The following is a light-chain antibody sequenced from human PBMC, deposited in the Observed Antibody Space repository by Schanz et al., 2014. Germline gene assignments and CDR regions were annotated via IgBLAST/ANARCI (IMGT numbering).Light chain of an antibody. J-gene: IGLJ3*02. CDR1: SSDVGNYRL. V-gene: IGLV2-14*02. CDR3: SSYTSSSRV. Sequence: QSALAQPASVSGSPGQSITISCTGTSSDVGNYRLVSWYQQHPGKAPKLIISEDTERPSGVSHRFSGSKSGNTASLTISGLQAEDEADYYCSSYTSSSRVFGGGTKLTVL. CDR2: EDT.